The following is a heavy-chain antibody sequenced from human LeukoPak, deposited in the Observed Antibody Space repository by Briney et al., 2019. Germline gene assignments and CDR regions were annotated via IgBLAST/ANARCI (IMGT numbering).Heavy chain of an antibody. Sequence: GGSLRLSCADSGFTFGRYWMHWVRQAPGKGLVWVSHITTDGSGTSYADTVKGRFTISRDNAKNTLYLQMNSLRAEDTAVYYCARELLSSWFYFDYWGQGTLVTVSS. V-gene: IGHV3-74*01. CDR2: ITTDGSGT. J-gene: IGHJ4*02. CDR1: GFTFGRYW. D-gene: IGHD6-13*01. CDR3: ARELLSSWFYFDY.